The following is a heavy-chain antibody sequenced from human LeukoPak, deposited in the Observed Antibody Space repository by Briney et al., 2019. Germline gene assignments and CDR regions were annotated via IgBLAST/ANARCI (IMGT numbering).Heavy chain of an antibody. CDR2: INPNSGDT. D-gene: IGHD2-15*01. CDR3: ARVRRIANNWFDP. J-gene: IGHJ5*02. V-gene: IGHV1-2*06. CDR1: GYTFTGYY. Sequence: ASVKVSCKASGYTFTGYYIQWVRQAPGQGLEWMGRINPNSGDTNYAQKFQGRVTMTRDTSISTAYMELSRLRSDDTAVSYCARVRRIANNWFDPWGQGTLVTVSS.